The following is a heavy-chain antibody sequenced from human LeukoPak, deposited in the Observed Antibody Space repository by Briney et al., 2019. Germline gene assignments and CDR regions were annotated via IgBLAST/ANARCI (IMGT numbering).Heavy chain of an antibody. V-gene: IGHV1-46*01. J-gene: IGHJ4*02. CDR1: GYTFTSYY. CDR2: INPSGGST. CDR3: ARDGNDSSGYYPPYFDY. Sequence: VASVKVSCKASGYTFTSYYMHWVRQAPGQGREWMGIINPSGGSTSYAQKFQGRVTMTRDTSTSTVYMELSSLRSEDTAVYYCARDGNDSSGYYPPYFDYWGQGTLVTVSS. D-gene: IGHD3-22*01.